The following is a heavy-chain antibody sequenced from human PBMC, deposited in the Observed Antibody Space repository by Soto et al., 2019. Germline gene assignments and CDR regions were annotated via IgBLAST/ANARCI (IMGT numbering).Heavy chain of an antibody. V-gene: IGHV3-30*18. J-gene: IGHJ4*02. CDR3: AKDQASGQGSFDS. CDR2: ISYDGSNQ. Sequence: VKLVESGGGVVQPGGSLNPSCAGPGFTFNTYGRHWVRQAPDKGLEWVAFISYDGSNQYYADSVKGRFTISRDNSKNTLFLQMNSLRADDTAVYYCAKDQASGQGSFDSWGQGTLVTVSS. CDR1: GFTFNTYG.